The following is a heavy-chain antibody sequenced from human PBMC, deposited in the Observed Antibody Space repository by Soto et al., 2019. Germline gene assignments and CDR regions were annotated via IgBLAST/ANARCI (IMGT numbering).Heavy chain of an antibody. Sequence: EVQLVESGGGLVKPGGSLRLSCAASRFTFSSYSMNWVRQAPGKGLEWVSSISSSSSYIYYADSVKGRFTISRDNAKNSLYLQMNSLRAEDTAVYYCARDPTVTTPSGDYWGQGTLVTVSS. J-gene: IGHJ4*02. CDR2: ISSSSSYI. CDR3: ARDPTVTTPSGDY. CDR1: RFTFSSYS. V-gene: IGHV3-21*01. D-gene: IGHD4-17*01.